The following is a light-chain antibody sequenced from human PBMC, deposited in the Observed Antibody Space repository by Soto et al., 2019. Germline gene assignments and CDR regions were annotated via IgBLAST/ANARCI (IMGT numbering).Light chain of an antibody. CDR3: QQYGSSPST. V-gene: IGKV3-11*01. CDR1: QSISTY. Sequence: EIVLTQSPATLSLSPGERATLSCRASQSISTYLAWYQQKPGQPPRLLIYDVSNRATGIPARFSGSGSGTDFTLTISSLEPEDFAVYYCQQYGSSPSTFGQGTRLEIK. J-gene: IGKJ5*01. CDR2: DVS.